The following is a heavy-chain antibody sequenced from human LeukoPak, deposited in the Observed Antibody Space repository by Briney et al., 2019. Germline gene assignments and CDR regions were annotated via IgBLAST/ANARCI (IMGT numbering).Heavy chain of an antibody. V-gene: IGHV3-23*01. Sequence: GGSLRLSCAASGFTFSSYAMTWVRQAPGKGLEWVSAISGSGGGTYYADSVKGRFTISRDNSKNTLYLQMHSLRAEDTAVYYCAKERSFGTWLGDYWGQGTLVTVSS. J-gene: IGHJ4*02. CDR3: AKERSFGTWLGDY. CDR2: ISGSGGGT. CDR1: GFTFSSYA. D-gene: IGHD2/OR15-2a*01.